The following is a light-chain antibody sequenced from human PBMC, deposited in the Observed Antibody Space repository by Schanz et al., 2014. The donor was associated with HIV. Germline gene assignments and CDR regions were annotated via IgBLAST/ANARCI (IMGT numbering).Light chain of an antibody. Sequence: EIVLTQSPGTLSLSPGERATLSCRASQSVSSSYLAWYQQKPGQAPRLLIYGASSRATGIPDRFSGSGSGTDFTLTISRLEPEDFAVYYCQQYGSSPLALTFAGGTKVEIK. CDR3: QQYGSSPLALT. CDR2: GAS. J-gene: IGKJ4*01. V-gene: IGKV3-20*01. CDR1: QSVSSSY.